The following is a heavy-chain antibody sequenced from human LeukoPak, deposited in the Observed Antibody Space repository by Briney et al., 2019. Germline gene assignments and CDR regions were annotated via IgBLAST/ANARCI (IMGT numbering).Heavy chain of an antibody. CDR1: GFTFSSYS. J-gene: IGHJ4*02. CDR2: ISSSSSYI. Sequence: GGSLRLSCAASGFTFSSYSMNWVRQAPGKGLEWVSSISSSSSYIYYADSVKGRFTISRDNAKNSLYLQMNSLRAEDTAVYYCAREHYYDSSGFCRDFDCWGQGTLVTVSS. V-gene: IGHV3-21*01. D-gene: IGHD3-22*01. CDR3: AREHYYDSSGFCRDFDC.